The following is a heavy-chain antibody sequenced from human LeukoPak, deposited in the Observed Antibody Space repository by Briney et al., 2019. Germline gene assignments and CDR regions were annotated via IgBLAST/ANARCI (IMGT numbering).Heavy chain of an antibody. Sequence: PSETLSLTCSVSGASISSNYWSWIRQPPGKGLEWIGYMYNSGSTNYNPSLKSRGSILVDTSKNQFSLMLTSVTAADTAVYFCARGAGRCGGDCYSSDPWGQGTLVTVSS. V-gene: IGHV4-59*01. CDR2: MYNSGST. D-gene: IGHD2-21*02. J-gene: IGHJ5*02. CDR3: ARGAGRCGGDCYSSDP. CDR1: GASISSNY.